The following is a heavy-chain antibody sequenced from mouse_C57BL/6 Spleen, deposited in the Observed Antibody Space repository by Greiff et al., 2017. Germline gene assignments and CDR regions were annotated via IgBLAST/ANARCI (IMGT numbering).Heavy chain of an antibody. V-gene: IGHV1-15*01. D-gene: IGHD2-5*01. CDR1: GYTFTDYE. Sequence: QVQLKESGAELVRPGASVTLSCKASGYTFTDYEMHWVKQTPVHGLEWIGAFDPETGGTAYNQKFKGKAILTADKSSSTAYMELRSLTSEDSAVYYVTTKHYDSNCDYFDYWGQGTTLTGSS. CDR3: TTKHYDSNCDYFDY. J-gene: IGHJ2*01. CDR2: FDPETGGT.